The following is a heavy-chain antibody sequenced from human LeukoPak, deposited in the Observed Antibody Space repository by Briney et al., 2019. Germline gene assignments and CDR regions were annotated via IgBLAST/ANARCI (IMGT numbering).Heavy chain of an antibody. V-gene: IGHV3-73*01. J-gene: IGHJ4*02. CDR3: ARVGLNYDSSGYYWTYFDY. CDR2: IRIKANSYAT. Sequence: PGGSLKLSCTASGFTFSGSTMHWVRQASGKGLEWVGRIRIKANSYATAYAASVKGRFTISRDDSKNTAYLQMNSLKTEDTAVYYCARVGLNYDSSGYYWTYFDYWGQGTLVTVSS. CDR1: GFTFSGST. D-gene: IGHD3-22*01.